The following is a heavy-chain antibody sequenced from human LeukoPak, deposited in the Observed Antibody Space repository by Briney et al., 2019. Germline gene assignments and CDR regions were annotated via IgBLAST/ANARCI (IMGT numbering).Heavy chain of an antibody. Sequence: SETLSLTCTVSGGSITTYYGSWIRHPPGTGLEWTGQINHSGSTNYNPSLKSRVTISVDTSKKQFSLKLSSVTAADTAVYYCARHYYYSSGYYPLYFDYWGQGTLVTVSS. D-gene: IGHD3-22*01. V-gene: IGHV4-34*01. CDR3: ARHYYYSSGYYPLYFDY. CDR1: GGSITTYY. J-gene: IGHJ4*02. CDR2: INHSGST.